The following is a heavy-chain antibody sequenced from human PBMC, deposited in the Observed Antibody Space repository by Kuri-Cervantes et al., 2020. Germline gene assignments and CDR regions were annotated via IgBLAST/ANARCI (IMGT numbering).Heavy chain of an antibody. CDR2: INWNGGSI. Sequence: GESLKIPCAASGFTFDDYGMSWVRQAPGKGLEWVSGINWNGGSIGYADSVKGRFTISRDNAKNSLYLQMNSLRAEDTALYYCAKSYGARYSYGYDYWGQGTLVTVSS. J-gene: IGHJ4*02. CDR1: GFTFDDYG. D-gene: IGHD5-18*01. CDR3: AKSYGARYSYGYDY. V-gene: IGHV3-20*04.